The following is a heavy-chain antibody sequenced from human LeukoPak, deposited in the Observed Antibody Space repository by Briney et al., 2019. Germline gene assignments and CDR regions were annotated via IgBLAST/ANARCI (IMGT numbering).Heavy chain of an antibody. CDR1: GFTFSSYW. CDR2: INTDGSST. CDR3: ARDGDCSSTSCYYYYYYYMDV. D-gene: IGHD2-2*01. V-gene: IGHV3-74*01. Sequence: PGGSLRLSCAASGFTFSSYWMHWVRQAPGKGLVWVSRINTDGSSTSYADSVKGRFTISRDNAKNTLYLQMNSPRAEDTAVYYCARDGDCSSTSCYYYYYYYMDVWGKGTTVTVSS. J-gene: IGHJ6*03.